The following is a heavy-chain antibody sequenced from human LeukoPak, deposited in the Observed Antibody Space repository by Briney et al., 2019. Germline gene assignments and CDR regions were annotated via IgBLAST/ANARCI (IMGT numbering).Heavy chain of an antibody. D-gene: IGHD4-17*01. J-gene: IGHJ6*03. V-gene: IGHV4-59*01. CDR1: GGPISSYY. CDR2: IYYSGSA. Sequence: SETLYLTCTVSGGPISSYYWSWIRQPPGKGLEWIGYIYYSGSANYNPSLKSRVTISVDTSKNQFSLKLSSVTAADTAVYYCARVDYGDYSYYYYMDVWGKGTTVTVSS. CDR3: ARVDYGDYSYYYYMDV.